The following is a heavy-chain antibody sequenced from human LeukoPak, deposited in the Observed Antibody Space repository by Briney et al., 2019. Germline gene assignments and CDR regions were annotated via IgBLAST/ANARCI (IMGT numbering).Heavy chain of an antibody. V-gene: IGHV4-59*01. CDR1: GGSISSYY. D-gene: IGHD2-15*01. Sequence: SETLSLTCTVSGGSISSYYWSWIRQPPGKGLEWIRYIYYSGSTNYNPSLKGRVTISVDTSKNQFSLKLSSVTAADTAVYYCATSVKYCSGGSCYSEAFDIWGQGTMVTVSS. CDR2: IYYSGST. CDR3: ATSVKYCSGGSCYSEAFDI. J-gene: IGHJ3*02.